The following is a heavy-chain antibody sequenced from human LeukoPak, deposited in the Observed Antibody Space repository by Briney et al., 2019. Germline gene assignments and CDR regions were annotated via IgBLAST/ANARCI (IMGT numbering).Heavy chain of an antibody. J-gene: IGHJ4*02. V-gene: IGHV1-18*01. CDR3: ARRDQLLGGAYFDY. D-gene: IGHD2-2*01. Sequence: ASVTVSCKASGYTFTSYGISWVRQAPGQGLEWMGWISAYNGNTNYAQKLQGRVTMTTDTSTSTAYMELRSLRSDDTAVYYCARRDQLLGGAYFDYWGQGTLVTVSS. CDR1: GYTFTSYG. CDR2: ISAYNGNT.